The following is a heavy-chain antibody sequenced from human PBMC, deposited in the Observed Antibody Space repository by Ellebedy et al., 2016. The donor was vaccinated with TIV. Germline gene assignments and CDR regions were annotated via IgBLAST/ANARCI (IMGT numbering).Heavy chain of an antibody. D-gene: IGHD5-12*01. J-gene: IGHJ4*02. CDR2: INPSGGST. CDR3: ASNPLRGYESPYYFDY. CDR1: GYTFTSYY. Sequence: ALVKVSCKASGYTFTSYYMHWVRQAPGQGLEWMGIINPSGGSTSYAQKFQGRVTMTRDTSTSTVYMELSSLRSEDTAVYYCASNPLRGYESPYYFDYWGQGTLVTVSS. V-gene: IGHV1-46*01.